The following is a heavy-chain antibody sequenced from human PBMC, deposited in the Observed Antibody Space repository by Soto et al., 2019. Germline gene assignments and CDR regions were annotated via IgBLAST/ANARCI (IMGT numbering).Heavy chain of an antibody. J-gene: IGHJ6*02. CDR3: ARGGGYYGSGGYYFRYYGMDV. CDR1: GYTFTSYD. CDR2: MNPNSGNT. D-gene: IGHD3-10*01. Sequence: GASVKVSCKASGYTFTSYDINWVRQATGQGLEWMGWMNPNSGNTGYAQKFQGRVTVTRNTSISTAYMELSSLRSEDTAVYYCARGGGYYGSGGYYFRYYGMDVWGQGTTVTVSS. V-gene: IGHV1-8*01.